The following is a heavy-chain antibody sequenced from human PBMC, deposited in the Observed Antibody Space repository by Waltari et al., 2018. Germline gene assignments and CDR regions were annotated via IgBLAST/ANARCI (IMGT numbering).Heavy chain of an antibody. CDR1: GYTLTELS. V-gene: IGHV1-24*01. J-gene: IGHJ4*02. CDR2: LVPEDGGT. CDR3: ATVGGRVGASFDY. Sequence: QVQLVQSGAEVKKPGASVKVSCKVSGYTLTELSMHWVRQAPGKGLEWMGGLVPEDGGTIYAQKCPGRVTMTEDTSTATAYMELSSLRSEGTAVYYCATVGGRVGASFDYWGQGTLVTVSS. D-gene: IGHD1-26*01.